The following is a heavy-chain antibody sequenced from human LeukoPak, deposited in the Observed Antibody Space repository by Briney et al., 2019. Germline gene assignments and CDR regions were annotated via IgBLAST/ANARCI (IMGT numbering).Heavy chain of an antibody. Sequence: ASVKVSCKASGYTFTSYYIHWVRQAAGQGLECMGLINPSGGSTNYAQKFQGRVTMTRDTSTSTVYMELRSLRSDDTAMHYCARDRVTPRTSPSLVVAGPPEYWGQGTLVTVSS. D-gene: IGHD6-19*01. V-gene: IGHV1-46*01. CDR3: ARDRVTPRTSPSLVVAGPPEY. J-gene: IGHJ4*02. CDR2: INPSGGST. CDR1: GYTFTSYY.